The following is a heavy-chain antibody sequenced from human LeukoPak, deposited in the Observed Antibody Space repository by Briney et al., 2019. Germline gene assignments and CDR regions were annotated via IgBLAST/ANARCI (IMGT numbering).Heavy chain of an antibody. Sequence: GGSLRLSCAASGFTSSRYSMNWVRRAPGKGRKCVSSISSSSNYIYYADSVKGRFTISRDNAKNSLYLQMNSLRTEDTAVYYCARDPSSSWYNWFDPWGQGTLVTVSS. CDR1: GFTSSRYS. D-gene: IGHD6-13*01. J-gene: IGHJ5*02. CDR2: ISSSSNYI. V-gene: IGHV3-21*01. CDR3: ARDPSSSWYNWFDP.